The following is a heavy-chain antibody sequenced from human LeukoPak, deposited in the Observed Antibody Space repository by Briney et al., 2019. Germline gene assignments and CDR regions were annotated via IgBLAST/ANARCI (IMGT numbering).Heavy chain of an antibody. CDR3: ARIGYASLWYYYYMDV. CDR1: GFTFSSYW. V-gene: IGHV3-7*01. D-gene: IGHD2/OR15-2a*01. Sequence: GGSLRLSCAASGFTFSSYWMSWVRQAPGQGLEWVANIKQDGSEKYYADSVKGRFTISRDNAKNTLYLQMNSLRAEDTAVYYCARIGYASLWYYYYMDVWGKGTTVTISS. J-gene: IGHJ6*03. CDR2: IKQDGSEK.